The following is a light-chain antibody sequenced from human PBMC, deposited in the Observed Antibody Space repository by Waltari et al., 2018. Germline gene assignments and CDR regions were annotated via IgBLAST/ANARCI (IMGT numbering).Light chain of an antibody. J-gene: IGLJ2*01. CDR1: SSDVGGYTF. V-gene: IGLV2-14*01. CDR2: DVI. Sequence: QSALTQPVSVSGSPGQSLPISCTGTSSDVGGYTFFSCSQQHPGKAPKLMLYDVIKRPSGVSNRFSGSKSGNTASLTISGLQAEDEADYYCSSYTSSSTVVFGGGTKLTVL. CDR3: SSYTSSSTVV.